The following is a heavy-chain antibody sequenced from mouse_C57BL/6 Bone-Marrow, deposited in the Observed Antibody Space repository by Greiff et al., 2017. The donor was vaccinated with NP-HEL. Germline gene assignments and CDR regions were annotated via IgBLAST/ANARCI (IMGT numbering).Heavy chain of an antibody. V-gene: IGHV1-64*01. CDR2: IHPNSGST. D-gene: IGHD2-2*01. CDR3: ARDPSTMVTPWYCDV. Sequence: QVQLQQPGAELVKPGASVKLSCKASGYTFTSYWMHWVKQRPGQGLEWIGLIHPNSGSTNYNEKFKSTATLTVDKSSSTAYMQLSSLTSEDSAVYYCARDPSTMVTPWYCDVWGTETTVTVSS. CDR1: GYTFTSYW. J-gene: IGHJ1*03.